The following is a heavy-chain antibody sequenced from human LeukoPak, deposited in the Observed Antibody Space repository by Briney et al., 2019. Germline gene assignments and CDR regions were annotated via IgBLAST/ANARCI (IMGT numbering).Heavy chain of an antibody. Sequence: PGRSLRLSCAASGFTFSSYALHWVRQAPGKGLEWVAVISYDGSNKYYADSVKGRFTISRDNSKNTLYLQMNSLRAEDTAVYYCARDGTLKQQLDYYYYYYMDVWGKGTTVTVSS. CDR1: GFTFSSYA. V-gene: IGHV3-30*01. J-gene: IGHJ6*03. CDR2: ISYDGSNK. D-gene: IGHD6-13*01. CDR3: ARDGTLKQQLDYYYYYYMDV.